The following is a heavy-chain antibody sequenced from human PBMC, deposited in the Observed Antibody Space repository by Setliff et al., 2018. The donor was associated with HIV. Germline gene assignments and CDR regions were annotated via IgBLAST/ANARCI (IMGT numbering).Heavy chain of an antibody. Sequence: LGESLKISCKGSGYSFTNYWITWVRQMPGKGLEWMGRIDTSDSYTNYSPSLQGRVTFSVDKSIDTAYLHWGSLRASDAGMYYCARTSVTDYYYMDVWGKGTTVTVSS. J-gene: IGHJ6*03. CDR3: ARTSVTDYYYMDV. CDR1: GYSFTNYW. CDR2: IDTSDSYT. V-gene: IGHV5-10-1*01.